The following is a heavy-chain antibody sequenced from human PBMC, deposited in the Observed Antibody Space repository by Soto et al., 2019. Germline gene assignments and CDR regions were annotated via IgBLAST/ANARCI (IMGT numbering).Heavy chain of an antibody. V-gene: IGHV1-18*01. CDR3: ARDRPTYYDILTGYTIRVDY. Sequence: QVQLVQSGAEVKKPGASVKVSCKASGYTFTSYGISWVRQAPGQGLEWMGWISAYNGNTNYAQKLQGRVTMTTDTSTSTAYMELMSLRSDDTAVYYCARDRPTYYDILTGYTIRVDYWGQGTLVTVSS. J-gene: IGHJ4*02. CDR1: GYTFTSYG. D-gene: IGHD3-9*01. CDR2: ISAYNGNT.